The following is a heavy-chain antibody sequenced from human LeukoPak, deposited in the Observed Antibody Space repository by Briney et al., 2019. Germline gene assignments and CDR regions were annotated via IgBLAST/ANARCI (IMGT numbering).Heavy chain of an antibody. V-gene: IGHV1-2*02. CDR3: ARGSLVVTAISYFDY. D-gene: IGHD2-21*02. CDR2: INPNSGGT. Sequence: ASVTVSCKASGYTFTGYYMHWVRQAPGQGLEWMGWINPNSGGTNYAQKFQGRVTMTRDTSISTAYTELSRLRSDDTAVYYCARGSLVVTAISYFDYWGQGTLVTVSS. J-gene: IGHJ4*02. CDR1: GYTFTGYY.